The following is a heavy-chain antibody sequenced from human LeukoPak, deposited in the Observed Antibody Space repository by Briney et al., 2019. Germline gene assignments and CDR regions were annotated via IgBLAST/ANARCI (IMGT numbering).Heavy chain of an antibody. CDR2: IYYSGST. CDR1: GGSISSYY. D-gene: IGHD6-19*01. V-gene: IGHV4-59*01. CDR3: ARVGIAVARDAFDI. J-gene: IGHJ3*02. Sequence: SETLTLTCTVSGGSISSYYWSWIRQPPGKGLEWIGYIYYSGSTNYNPSLKSRVTISVDTSKNQFSLKLSSVTAADTAVYYCARVGIAVARDAFDIWGQGTMVTVSS.